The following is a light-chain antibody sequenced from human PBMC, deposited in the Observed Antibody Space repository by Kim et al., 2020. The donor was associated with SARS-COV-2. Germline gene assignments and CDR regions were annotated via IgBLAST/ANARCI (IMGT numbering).Light chain of an antibody. CDR2: RNN. Sequence: RVTISCSRSRSNIGSNYVYWYQQLPGTAPKLLIYRNNQRPSGVPDRFSGSKCGTSASLAISGLRSEDEADYYCSAWDDSLSGYVVFGGGTQLTVL. CDR1: RSNIGSNY. J-gene: IGLJ2*01. V-gene: IGLV1-47*01. CDR3: SAWDDSLSGYVV.